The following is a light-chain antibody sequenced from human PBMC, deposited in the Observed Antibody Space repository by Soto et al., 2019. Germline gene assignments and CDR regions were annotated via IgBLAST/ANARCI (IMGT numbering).Light chain of an antibody. CDR1: QRVGIN. CDR3: QQYGTLPWT. CDR2: SAS. Sequence: EIVMTQSPATLSVSPGETATLSCRASQRVGINLAWYQQKPGQAPRPLIYSASTRASGIPDRFSGSGSGTDFTLSISGLEPEDFAVYSCQQYGTLPWTFGQGTKVDIK. V-gene: IGKV3-15*01. J-gene: IGKJ1*01.